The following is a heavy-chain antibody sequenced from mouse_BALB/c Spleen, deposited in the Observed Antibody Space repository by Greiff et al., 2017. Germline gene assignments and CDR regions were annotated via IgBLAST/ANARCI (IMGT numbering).Heavy chain of an antibody. V-gene: IGHV2-9*02. CDR2: IWAGGST. CDR1: GFSLTSYG. J-gene: IGHJ2*01. Sequence: QVQLQQSGPGLVAPSQSLSITCTVSGFSLTSYGVHWVRQPPGKGLEWLGVIWAGGSTNYNSALMSRLSISKDNSKSQVFLKMNSLQTDDTAMYYCARDGSPKLLYFDYWGQGTTLTVSS. CDR3: ARDGSPKLLYFDY. D-gene: IGHD2-2*01.